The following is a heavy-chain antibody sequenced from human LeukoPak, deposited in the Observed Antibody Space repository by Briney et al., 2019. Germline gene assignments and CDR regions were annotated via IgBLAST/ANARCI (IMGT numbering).Heavy chain of an antibody. CDR2: IYYSGKT. CDR1: GGSISSSSYY. J-gene: IGHJ6*03. CDR3: ARQVGRGTQIYYMDV. D-gene: IGHD3-16*01. V-gene: IGHV4-39*07. Sequence: SETLSLTCTVSGGSISSSSYYWGWIRQPPGKGLEWIGSIYYSGKTYYNPSLKSRVTISIDTSKNQFSLKLSSVTAADTAIYYCARQVGRGTQIYYMDVWGKGTTVTVSS.